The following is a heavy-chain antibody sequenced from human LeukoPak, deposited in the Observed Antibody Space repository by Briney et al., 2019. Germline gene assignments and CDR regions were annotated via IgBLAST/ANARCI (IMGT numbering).Heavy chain of an antibody. D-gene: IGHD6-13*01. CDR1: GFTVSSNY. CDR2: IYSGGST. J-gene: IGHJ4*02. Sequence: GGSLRLSCAASGFTVSSNYMSWVRRAPGKGLEWVSVIYSGGSTYYADSVKGRFTISRDNSKNTLYLQMNSLRAEDTAVYYCATSGYSSSWYYFDYWGQGTLVTVSS. V-gene: IGHV3-53*01. CDR3: ATSGYSSSWYYFDY.